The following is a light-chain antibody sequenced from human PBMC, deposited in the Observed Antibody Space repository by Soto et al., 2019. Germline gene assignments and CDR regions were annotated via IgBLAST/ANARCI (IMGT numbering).Light chain of an antibody. V-gene: IGLV2-14*01. CDR2: DVS. Sequence: QSALTQPASVSGSPGQSITISCTGTSSDVGGYNYVSWYQQHPGKAPKLMIYDVSNRPSGVSNRFCGSKSANTASLTISGLQAEDEADYYCSSYTGSSTYVVFGGGTKLTVL. CDR1: SSDVGGYNY. J-gene: IGLJ2*01. CDR3: SSYTGSSTYVV.